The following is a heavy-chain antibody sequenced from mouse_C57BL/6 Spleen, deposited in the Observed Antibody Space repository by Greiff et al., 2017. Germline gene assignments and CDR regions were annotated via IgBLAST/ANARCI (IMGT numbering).Heavy chain of an antibody. D-gene: IGHD1-1*02. Sequence: EVQVVESGEGLVQPGGSLKLSCAASGFPFSSYSMSWVRQTPEKRLEWVAYISSGGDYTYYADTVKGRFTISSDNARNTLYLQMSTLKSEDTAMYYCTGGYALDYWGQGTSVTVS. CDR3: TGGYALDY. CDR2: ISSGGDYT. CDR1: GFPFSSYS. V-gene: IGHV5-9-1*02. J-gene: IGHJ4*01.